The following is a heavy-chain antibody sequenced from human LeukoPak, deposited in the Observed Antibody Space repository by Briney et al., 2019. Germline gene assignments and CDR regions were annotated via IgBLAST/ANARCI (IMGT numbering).Heavy chain of an antibody. CDR2: ISSSSSNI. J-gene: IGHJ4*02. CDR3: ARGGGIAAAGTTQRYFDY. D-gene: IGHD6-13*01. Sequence: GGSLRLSCAASGFTFSSYSMNWVRQAPGKGLEWVSYISSSSSNIYYADSVKGRFTISRDNAKNSLYLQMNSLRAEDTAVYYCARGGGIAAAGTTQRYFDYWGQGTLVTVSS. CDR1: GFTFSSYS. V-gene: IGHV3-21*05.